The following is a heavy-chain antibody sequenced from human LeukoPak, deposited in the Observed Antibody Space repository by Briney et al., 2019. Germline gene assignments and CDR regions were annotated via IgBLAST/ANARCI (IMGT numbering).Heavy chain of an antibody. CDR2: IKSKTDGGTT. CDR1: GFTFTNAW. Sequence: GGSLRLSCAASGFTFTNAWMSWVRQAPGKGLEWVGRIKSKTDGGTTEYAAPVKGRFTISRDDAKNTLYLQMNSLKTEDTAVYHCTTSRSYGAPDSWGQGTLVTVSS. D-gene: IGHD4-17*01. V-gene: IGHV3-15*01. CDR3: TTSRSYGAPDS. J-gene: IGHJ4*02.